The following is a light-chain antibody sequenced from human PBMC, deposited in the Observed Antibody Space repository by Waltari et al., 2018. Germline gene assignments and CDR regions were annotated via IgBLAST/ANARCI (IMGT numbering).Light chain of an antibody. CDR2: DVT. J-gene: IGLJ1*01. CDR1: SSDVGGYNY. CDR3: SSYAGSAYV. Sequence: QSALTQPPSASGSPGQSVTISCTGTSSDVGGYNYVSWYQQYPGKAPKLMTYDVTERPSVVPDRFSGSKSGNTAALTVAGLQAEDEADYYCSSYAGSAYVFGTGTKVTVL. V-gene: IGLV2-8*01.